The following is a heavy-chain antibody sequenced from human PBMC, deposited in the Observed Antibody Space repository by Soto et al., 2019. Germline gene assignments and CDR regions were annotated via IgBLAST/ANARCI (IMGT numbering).Heavy chain of an antibody. CDR2: IYYSGST. CDR3: ARIPVDYYDSSGYSYYFDY. V-gene: IGHV4-59*12. D-gene: IGHD3-22*01. CDR1: GGSISSYY. J-gene: IGHJ4*02. Sequence: PSETLSLTCTVSGGSISSYYWSWIRQPPGKGLEWIGYIYYSGSTNYSPSLKSRVTISVDTSKNQFSLKLSSVTAADTAVYYCARIPVDYYDSSGYSYYFDYWGQGTLVTVSS.